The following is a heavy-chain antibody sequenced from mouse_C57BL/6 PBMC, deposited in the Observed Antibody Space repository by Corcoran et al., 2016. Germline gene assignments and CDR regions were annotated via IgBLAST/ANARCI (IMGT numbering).Heavy chain of an antibody. J-gene: IGHJ1*03. CDR1: GYSITSGYY. Sequence: DVQLQESGPGLVKPSQSLSLTCSVTGYSITSGYYWNWIRQFPGNKLEWMGYISYDGSNNYNPSLKNRISITRDTSKNQFFLKLNSVTTEDTATYYCAREGRNYGYFDVWGTGTTVTVSS. V-gene: IGHV3-6*01. CDR3: AREGRNYGYFDV. CDR2: ISYDGSN.